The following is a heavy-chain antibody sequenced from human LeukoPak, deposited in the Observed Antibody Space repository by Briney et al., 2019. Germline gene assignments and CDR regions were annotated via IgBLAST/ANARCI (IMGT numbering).Heavy chain of an antibody. CDR1: GFTISDSA. D-gene: IGHD3-22*01. CDR3: ARGSGVYYGSSGYVDY. J-gene: IGHJ4*02. CDR2: VNSGGDT. V-gene: IGHV3-23*01. Sequence: GGSLRLSCAASGFTISDSAMSWVRQAPGKGLQWVSTVNSGGDTSYADSVKGRFTIFRDISKNTLFLYMNTLRAEDTALYYCARGSGVYYGSSGYVDYWGQGTLVTVSS.